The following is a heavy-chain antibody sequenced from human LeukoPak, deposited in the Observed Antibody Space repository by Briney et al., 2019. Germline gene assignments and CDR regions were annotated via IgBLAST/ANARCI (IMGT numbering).Heavy chain of an antibody. J-gene: IGHJ3*02. CDR1: GYTFTSYD. Sequence: ASVTASCTASGYTFTSYDINWVRQATGQGLEWMGWMNPNSGNTGYAQKFQGRVTMTRNTSISTAYMELSSLRSEDTAVYYCARDGGYDLDAFDIWGQGTMVTVSS. CDR3: ARDGGYDLDAFDI. V-gene: IGHV1-8*01. D-gene: IGHD5-12*01. CDR2: MNPNSGNT.